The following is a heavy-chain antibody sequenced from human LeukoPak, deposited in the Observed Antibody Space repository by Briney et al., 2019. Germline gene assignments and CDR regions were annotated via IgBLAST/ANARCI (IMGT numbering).Heavy chain of an antibody. J-gene: IGHJ4*02. Sequence: SETLSLTCTVSGYSITSGYYWGWIRQPPGKGLEWIGSIYYSGSTYNNPSLKSRVTMSVDTSKSQFSLKLSSVTAADTAVYYCARGFYSVDYWGQGTLSPSPQ. CDR2: IYYSGST. CDR3: ARGFYSVDY. V-gene: IGHV4-38-2*02. D-gene: IGHD2-15*01. CDR1: GYSITSGYY.